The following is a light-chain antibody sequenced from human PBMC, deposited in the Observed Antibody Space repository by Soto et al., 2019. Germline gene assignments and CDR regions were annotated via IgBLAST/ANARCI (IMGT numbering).Light chain of an antibody. J-gene: IGKJ1*01. CDR1: QSISSW. CDR2: AAS. CDR3: LQDYNYPRT. Sequence: IHMTQSPSTLSASVVDIVTITFLASQSISSWLAWYQQKPGKAPKLLIYAASGLQSGVPSRFSGSGSGTDFTLTISSLQPEDFATYYCLQDYNYPRTFGQGTKVDI. V-gene: IGKV1-6*01.